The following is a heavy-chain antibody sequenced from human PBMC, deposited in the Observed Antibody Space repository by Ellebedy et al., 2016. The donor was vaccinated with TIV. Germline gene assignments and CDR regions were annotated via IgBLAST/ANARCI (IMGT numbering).Heavy chain of an antibody. CDR2: ISCNNGDT. J-gene: IGHJ6*02. V-gene: IGHV1-18*04. CDR3: ARHTEGIPTVTSIDYYYYGMDV. D-gene: IGHD4-11*01. CDR1: GYIFSNFG. Sequence: ASVKVSXXASGYIFSNFGINWVRQAPGQGLEWMGWISCNNGDTNYAQKFQGRVTMTTDTATATAYMDLRSLTSDDTAVYYCARHTEGIPTVTSIDYYYYGMDVWGQGTTVTVSS.